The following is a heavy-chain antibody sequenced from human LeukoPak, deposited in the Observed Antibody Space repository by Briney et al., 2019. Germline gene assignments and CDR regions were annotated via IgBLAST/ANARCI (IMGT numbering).Heavy chain of an antibody. CDR3: ARGGGSYYPFDY. D-gene: IGHD1-26*01. J-gene: IGHJ4*02. V-gene: IGHV4-34*01. Sequence: SETLSLTCAVYGGSFSGYYWSWIRQPPGKGLEWIGEINHSGSTNYNPSLKSRVTISVDTSKNQFSLKLSSVTAADTAVYYCARGGGSYYPFDYWSQGTLVTVSS. CDR1: GGSFSGYY. CDR2: INHSGST.